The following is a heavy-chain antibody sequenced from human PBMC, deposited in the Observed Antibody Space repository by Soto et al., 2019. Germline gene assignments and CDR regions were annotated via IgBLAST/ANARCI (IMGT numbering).Heavy chain of an antibody. J-gene: IGHJ4*02. Sequence: PGGSLRLSCAASGFTFNTYSMIWVRQAPGKGLEWVSYITSRGTTTKYADSVKGRFSVSRDNAENSLYLHLSSLRDEDTAVYYCARDAEACSETTCYSGPFDYWGQGTLVTVSS. CDR3: ARDAEACSETTCYSGPFDY. CDR2: ITSRGTTT. V-gene: IGHV3-48*02. D-gene: IGHD2-21*01. CDR1: GFTFNTYS.